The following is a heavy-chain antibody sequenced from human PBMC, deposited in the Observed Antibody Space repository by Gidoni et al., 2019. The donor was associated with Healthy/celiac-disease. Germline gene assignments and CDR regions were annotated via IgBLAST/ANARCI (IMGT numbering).Heavy chain of an antibody. CDR3: ARDGLTLYYDYVWGSYPPEY. CDR1: GYTFTSYY. D-gene: IGHD3-16*01. CDR2: INPSGGST. Sequence: QVQLVQSGAEVKKPGASVKVSCKASGYTFTSYYMHWVRQAPGQGLEWMGIINPSGGSTSYAQKFQGRVTMTRDTSTSTVYMELSSLRSEDTAVYYCARDGLTLYYDYVWGSYPPEYWGQGTLVTVSS. V-gene: IGHV1-46*01. J-gene: IGHJ4*02.